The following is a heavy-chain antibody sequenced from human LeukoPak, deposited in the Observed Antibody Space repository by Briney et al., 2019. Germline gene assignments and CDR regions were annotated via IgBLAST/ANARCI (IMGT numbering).Heavy chain of an antibody. CDR1: GYTFTSYG. V-gene: IGHV1-18*01. CDR3: ARPLRDQLEPFDP. J-gene: IGHJ5*02. CDR2: ISAYNGNT. Sequence: GASVKVSCKASGYTFTSYGISWVRQAPGQGLEWMGWISAYNGNTNYAQKLQGRVTLTTDTSANTAYMELRSLRSDDTAVYYCARPLRDQLEPFDPWGQGTLVTVSS. D-gene: IGHD2-2*01.